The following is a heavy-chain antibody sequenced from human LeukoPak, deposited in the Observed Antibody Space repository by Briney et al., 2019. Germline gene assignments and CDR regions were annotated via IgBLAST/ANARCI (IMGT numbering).Heavy chain of an antibody. J-gene: IGHJ4*02. Sequence: GGSLRLSCAASGFTFSSYEMNWVRQAPGKGLEWVSYISSSGSTIYYADSVKGRFTISRDNAKNSLYLQMNSLRAEDTAVYYCARSSTVTLTGYDYWGQGTLVTVSS. CDR3: ARSSTVTLTGYDY. CDR2: ISSSGSTI. V-gene: IGHV3-48*03. CDR1: GFTFSSYE. D-gene: IGHD4-17*01.